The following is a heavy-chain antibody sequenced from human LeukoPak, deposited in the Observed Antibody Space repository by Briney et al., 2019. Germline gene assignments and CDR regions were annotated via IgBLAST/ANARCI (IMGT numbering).Heavy chain of an antibody. CDR2: LSGSGGST. Sequence: GGSLRLSCAASGFTFSSYAMSWVCQAPGKGLEWVSALSGSGGSTYYADSVKGRFTLSSDNSKNTLHLQMNSLRAEDTAVYHCAKGVYYDSIGYSGDWYFALWGRGTLVTVSS. CDR1: GFTFSSYA. V-gene: IGHV3-23*01. J-gene: IGHJ2*01. CDR3: AKGVYYDSIGYSGDWYFAL. D-gene: IGHD3-22*01.